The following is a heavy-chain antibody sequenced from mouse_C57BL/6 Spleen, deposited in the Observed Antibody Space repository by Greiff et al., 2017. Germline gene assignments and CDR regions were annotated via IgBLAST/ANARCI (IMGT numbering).Heavy chain of an antibody. CDR1: GYTFTSYW. CDR3: AIGGSRDVYAMDY. J-gene: IGHJ4*01. CDR2: IHPSDSDT. V-gene: IGHV1-74*01. Sequence: QVQLQQPGAELVKPGASVTVSCKASGYTFTSYWMHWVKQRPGQGLEWIGRIHPSDSDTNYNQKFKGKATLTVDKSSSTAYMQLNSLTSEDSAVYYGAIGGSRDVYAMDYWGQGTSVTVSS. D-gene: IGHD1-1*01.